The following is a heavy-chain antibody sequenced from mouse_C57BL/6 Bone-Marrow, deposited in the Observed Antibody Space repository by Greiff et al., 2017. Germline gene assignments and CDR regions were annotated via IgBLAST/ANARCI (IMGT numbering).Heavy chain of an antibody. V-gene: IGHV5-9-1*02. CDR2: ISSGGDYI. J-gene: IGHJ4*01. CDR3: TRDPAGVGMDY. CDR1: GFTFSSYA. Sequence: EVQVVESGEGLVKPGGSLKLSCAASGFTFSSYAMSWVRQTPVKRLEWVAYISSGGDYIYYADTVKGRCTITRDNARNTLYLQMSSLKSEDTAMYYCTRDPAGVGMDYWGQGTSVTVSA. D-gene: IGHD1-1*01.